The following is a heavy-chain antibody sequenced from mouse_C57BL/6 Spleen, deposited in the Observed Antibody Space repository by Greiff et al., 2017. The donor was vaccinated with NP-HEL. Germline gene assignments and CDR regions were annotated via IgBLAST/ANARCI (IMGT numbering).Heavy chain of an antibody. Sequence: EVKLQESGPELVKPWASVKISCKASGYSFIGYYMNWVKQSPEKSLEWIGEINPSTGGTTYNQKFKAKATLTVDKSSSTAYMHLKSLTSEDSAVYYCAKTAQATFDYWGQGTTLTVSS. CDR1: GYSFIGYY. D-gene: IGHD3-2*02. V-gene: IGHV1-42*01. J-gene: IGHJ2*01. CDR3: AKTAQATFDY. CDR2: INPSTGGT.